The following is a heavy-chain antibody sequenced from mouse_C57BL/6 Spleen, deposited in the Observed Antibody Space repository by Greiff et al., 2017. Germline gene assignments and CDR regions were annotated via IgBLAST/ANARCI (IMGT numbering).Heavy chain of an antibody. J-gene: IGHJ2*01. D-gene: IGHD2-3*01. CDR2: IWRGGST. CDR3: AKNAIYDGYYFDY. V-gene: IGHV2-5*01. CDR1: GFSLTSYG. Sequence: VKLVESGPGLVQPSQSLSITCTVSGFSLTSYGVHWVRQSPGKGLEWLGVIWRGGSTDYNAAFMSRLSITKDNSKSQVFFKMNSLQADDTAIYYCAKNAIYDGYYFDYWGQGTTLTVSS.